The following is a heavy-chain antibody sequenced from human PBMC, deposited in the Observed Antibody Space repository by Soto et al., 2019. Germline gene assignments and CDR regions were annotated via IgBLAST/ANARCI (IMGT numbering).Heavy chain of an antibody. V-gene: IGHV4-59*12. D-gene: IGHD3-10*01. J-gene: IGHJ4*02. CDR1: GGSISSYY. CDR3: AREERFGEQYY. Sequence: QVQLQESGPGLVKPSETLSLTCTVSGGSISSYYWSWIRQPPGKGLEWIGYIYYSGSTYYNPSLKSRVTISVDTSKNQFSLKLSSVTAADTAVYYCAREERFGEQYYWGQGTLVTVSS. CDR2: IYYSGST.